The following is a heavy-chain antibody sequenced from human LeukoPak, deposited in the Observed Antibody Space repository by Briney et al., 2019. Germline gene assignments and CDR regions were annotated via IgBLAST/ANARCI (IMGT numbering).Heavy chain of an antibody. CDR1: GYSISRGYF. CDR2: IYHIGST. CDR3: ARAGWIITSGIDY. V-gene: IGHV4-38-2*01. D-gene: IGHD1-20*01. Sequence: SETLSLTCGVSGYSISRGYFWAWIRQPPEKGLEWIGTIYHIGSTYYNPSLESRVTISVDTSKNEFSLNLNSVTAADTAVYYCARAGWIITSGIDYWGRGALVTVSS. J-gene: IGHJ4*02.